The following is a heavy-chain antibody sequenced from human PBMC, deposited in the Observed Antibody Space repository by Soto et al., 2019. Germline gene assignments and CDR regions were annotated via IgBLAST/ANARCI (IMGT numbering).Heavy chain of an antibody. Sequence: QVQLQQWGAGLLKPSETLSLTCAVYGGSFSGYYWSWIRQPPGKGLEWIGEINHSGSTNYNPSLKSRVTISVDPSKNQFSLKLSSVTAADTAVYYCARGPITMVRGVTPTHFDYWGQGTLVTVSS. V-gene: IGHV4-34*01. CDR2: INHSGST. CDR3: ARGPITMVRGVTPTHFDY. D-gene: IGHD3-10*01. CDR1: GGSFSGYY. J-gene: IGHJ4*02.